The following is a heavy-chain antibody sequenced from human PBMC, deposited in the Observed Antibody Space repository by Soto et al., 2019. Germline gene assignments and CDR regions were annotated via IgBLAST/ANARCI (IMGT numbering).Heavy chain of an antibody. CDR1: GGSISSYY. J-gene: IGHJ4*02. CDR3: ARSDYYDSSYYFDH. V-gene: IGHV4-59*01. D-gene: IGHD3-22*01. Sequence: SETLSLTCTVSGGSISSYYWSWIRQPPRTGLEWVGNIYHSGSTNHTPSPKTRVTISVDSSQNQLSLKLTPVTAADTAVYYGARSDYYDSSYYFDHWGQGTLVTVCS. CDR2: IYHSGST.